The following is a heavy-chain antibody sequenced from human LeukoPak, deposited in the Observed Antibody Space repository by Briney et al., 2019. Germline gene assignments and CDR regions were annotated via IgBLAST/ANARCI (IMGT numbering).Heavy chain of an antibody. D-gene: IGHD3-22*01. CDR1: GYTFTGYY. V-gene: IGHV1-2*02. CDR2: INPNSGGT. J-gene: IGHJ5*02. Sequence: ASVKVSCKASGYTFTGYYMHWVRQAPGQGLEWMGWINPNSGGTNYAQKFQGRVTMTRDTSISTAYMELRRLRSDDTAVYFCARVRPPHTMIALNWFDPWGQGTLVTVSS. CDR3: ARVRPPHTMIALNWFDP.